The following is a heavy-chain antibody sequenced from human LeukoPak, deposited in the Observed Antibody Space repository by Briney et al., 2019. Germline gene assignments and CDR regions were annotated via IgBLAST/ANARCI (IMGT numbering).Heavy chain of an antibody. Sequence: GGSLRLSCAASGFTFSSYAMNWVRQAPGKGLEWVSTIRGSGGSTYYADSVKGRFTISRDNSKNTLYLQMNSLRAEDTAVYYCARRAGAYSHPYDYWGQGTLVTVSS. D-gene: IGHD4/OR15-4a*01. J-gene: IGHJ4*02. V-gene: IGHV3-23*01. CDR2: IRGSGGST. CDR1: GFTFSSYA. CDR3: ARRAGAYSHPYDY.